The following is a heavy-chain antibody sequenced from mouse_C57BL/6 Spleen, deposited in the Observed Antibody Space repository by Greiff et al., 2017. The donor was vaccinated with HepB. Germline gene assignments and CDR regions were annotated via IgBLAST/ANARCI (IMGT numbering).Heavy chain of an antibody. CDR2: IYPGDGDT. V-gene: IGHV1-82*01. D-gene: IGHD3-2*02. J-gene: IGHJ2*01. CDR3: ARRTAQAYYFDY. Sequence: QVQLQQSGPELVKPGASVKISCKASGYAFSSSWMNWVKQRPGKGLEWIGRIYPGDGDTNYNGTFKGKSTLTADTSSSTAYMQLSSLTSEDSAVYFCARRTAQAYYFDYWGQGTTLTVSS. CDR1: GYAFSSSW.